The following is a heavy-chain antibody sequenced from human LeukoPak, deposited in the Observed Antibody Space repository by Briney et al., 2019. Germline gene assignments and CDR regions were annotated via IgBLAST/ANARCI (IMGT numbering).Heavy chain of an antibody. V-gene: IGHV3-48*03. D-gene: IGHD1-26*01. Sequence: GGSLRLSCAASGFTFSSYEMNWVRQAPGKGLEWVSYISSSGSTIYYADSVKGRFTISRDNSKNTLYLQMNSLRAEDTAVYYCAKAFVGAWDYWGQGTLVTVSS. CDR3: AKAFVGAWDY. CDR2: ISSSGSTI. J-gene: IGHJ4*02. CDR1: GFTFSSYE.